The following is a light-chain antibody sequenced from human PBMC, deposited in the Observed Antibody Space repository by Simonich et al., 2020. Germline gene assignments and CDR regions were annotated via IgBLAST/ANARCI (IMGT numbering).Light chain of an antibody. J-gene: IGKJ2*01. CDR1: QSVLYSSNNKNY. Sequence: DIVMTQSPDSLAVSLGERATINCKSSQSVLYSSNNKNYLAWSPQNPGPPPKLLISWASTRESGVPDRFSGSGSGTDFTLTISSLQAEDVAVYYCQQYYSTPNTFGQGTKLEIK. CDR2: WAS. V-gene: IGKV4-1*01. CDR3: QQYYSTPNT.